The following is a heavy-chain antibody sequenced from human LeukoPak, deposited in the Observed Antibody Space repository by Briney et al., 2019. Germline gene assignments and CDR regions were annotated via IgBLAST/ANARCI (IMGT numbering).Heavy chain of an antibody. Sequence: GGSLRLSCAASGFTFSSYGMSWGRQAPGKGLEGGSAISGSGGSTYYADSVKGRFTISRDYSKNTLYLQMNSLRAEDTAVYYCAKGRRTFIVVVIDAFDVWGQGTMVTVSS. CDR1: GFTFSSYG. V-gene: IGHV3-23*01. CDR3: AKGRRTFIVVVIDAFDV. CDR2: ISGSGGST. J-gene: IGHJ3*01. D-gene: IGHD3-22*01.